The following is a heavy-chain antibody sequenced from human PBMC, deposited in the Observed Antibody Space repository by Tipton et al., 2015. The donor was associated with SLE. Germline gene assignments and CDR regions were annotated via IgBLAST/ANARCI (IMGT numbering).Heavy chain of an antibody. V-gene: IGHV3-43*02. CDR2: ISGDAYST. CDR3: ARAMGVTRWDAFDL. J-gene: IGHJ3*01. Sequence: SLRLSCAASGFTFDDYAMHWVRQGPAKGLEWLSLISGDAYSTYYTDSVRGRFTISRDNNGNSLYLQINSLRSDDTAFYYCARAMGVTRWDAFDLWGQGTMVTVSS. CDR1: GFTFDDYA. D-gene: IGHD3-10*01.